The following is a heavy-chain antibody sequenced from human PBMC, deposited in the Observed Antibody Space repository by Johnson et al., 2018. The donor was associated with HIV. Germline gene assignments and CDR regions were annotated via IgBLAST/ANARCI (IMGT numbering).Heavy chain of an antibody. Sequence: QVQLVESGGGLVQPGGSLRLSCAASGFTFSDYYMSWIRQAPGKGLEWVSYISSSGSTIYYADSVKGRFTISRDNSKNTLYLQMNSLRAEDTAGYYCARELEFGDLRKNDAFDIWGQGTMVTVSS. CDR3: ARELEFGDLRKNDAFDI. D-gene: IGHD4-17*01. CDR1: GFTFSDYY. CDR2: ISSSGSTI. J-gene: IGHJ3*02. V-gene: IGHV3-11*04.